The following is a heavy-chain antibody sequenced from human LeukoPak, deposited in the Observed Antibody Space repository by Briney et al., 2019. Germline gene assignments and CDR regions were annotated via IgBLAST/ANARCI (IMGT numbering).Heavy chain of an antibody. Sequence: SGPTLVKPTQTLTLTCTFSGFSLSSSGVGVGWIRQPPGKALEWLALIYWDDDKRYSPSLKTRLTITKDTSKNQVVLTMTNMDPVDTGTYYCAHSRHTARVENWGQGTPVTVSS. D-gene: IGHD5-18*01. V-gene: IGHV2-5*02. CDR3: AHSRHTARVEN. CDR2: IYWDDDK. J-gene: IGHJ4*02. CDR1: GFSLSSSGVG.